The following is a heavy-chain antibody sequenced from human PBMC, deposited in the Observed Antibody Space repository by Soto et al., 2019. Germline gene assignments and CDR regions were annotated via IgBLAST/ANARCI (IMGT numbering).Heavy chain of an antibody. J-gene: IGHJ4*02. Sequence: EVQLLESGGGLVQPGGSLRLSCAASGFTFSSYAMSWVRQAPGKGLEWVSAISGSGGNTYYADSVKGRFIISRDNSKNTLYLQMNSLRAEDTAVYYCVKDERLSPPFGVVILFYWGQGTLVTVSS. V-gene: IGHV3-23*01. CDR2: ISGSGGNT. CDR3: VKDERLSPPFGVVILFY. D-gene: IGHD3-3*01. CDR1: GFTFSSYA.